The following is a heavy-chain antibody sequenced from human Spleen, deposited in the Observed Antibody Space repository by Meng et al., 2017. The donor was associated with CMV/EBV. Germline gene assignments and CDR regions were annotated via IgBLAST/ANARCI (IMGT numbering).Heavy chain of an antibody. J-gene: IGHJ4*02. CDR2: ITPFHGST. D-gene: IGHD3/OR15-3a*01. CDR3: VREAWTPRSGRLYYFDL. Sequence: YVINWVRQAPGQGLEWMGGITPFHGSTDPAQRFQGRVTVSTTQSRSTVYMDLRSLTPGDTAVYYCVREAWTPRSGRLYYFDLWGQGTLVTVSS. V-gene: IGHV1-69*05. CDR1: YV.